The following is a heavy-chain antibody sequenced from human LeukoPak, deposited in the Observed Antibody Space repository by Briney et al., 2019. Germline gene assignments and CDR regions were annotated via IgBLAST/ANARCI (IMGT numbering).Heavy chain of an antibody. CDR3: ARGVWLGAFDI. CDR1: GFTFSSYS. J-gene: IGHJ3*02. D-gene: IGHD3-10*01. V-gene: IGHV3-48*01. Sequence: GGSLRLSCAASGFTFSSYSMNWVRQAPGKGLEWVSYISSSSSTIYYADSVKGRFTISRDNAKNSLYLQMNSLRAEDTAVYYCARGVWLGAFDIWGQGTMVTVSS. CDR2: ISSSSSTI.